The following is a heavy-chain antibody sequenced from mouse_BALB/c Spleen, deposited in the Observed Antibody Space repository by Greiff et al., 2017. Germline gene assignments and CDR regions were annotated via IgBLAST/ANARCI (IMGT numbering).Heavy chain of an antibody. D-gene: IGHD2-10*02. V-gene: IGHV5-6-5*01. CDR2: ISSGGST. Sequence: EVQLVESGGGLVKPGGSLKLSCAASGFTFSSYAMSWVRQTPEKRLEWVASISSGGSTYYPDSVKGRFTISRDNARNILYLQMSSLRSEDTAMYYCARGTGYGIYFDYWGQGTTLTVSS. J-gene: IGHJ2*01. CDR3: ARGTGYGIYFDY. CDR1: GFTFSSYA.